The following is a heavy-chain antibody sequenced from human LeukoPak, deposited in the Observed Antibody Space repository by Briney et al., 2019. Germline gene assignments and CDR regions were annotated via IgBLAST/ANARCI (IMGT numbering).Heavy chain of an antibody. Sequence: SETPSLTCAVYGGSFSGYYWSWIRQPPGKGLEWIGEINHSGSTNYNPSLKGRVTISVNTSKNQFSLKLSSVTAADTAVYYCARSSRYYYYGMDVWGQGTTVTVSS. V-gene: IGHV4-34*01. J-gene: IGHJ6*02. CDR1: GGSFSGYY. CDR2: INHSGST. CDR3: ARSSRYYYYGMDV.